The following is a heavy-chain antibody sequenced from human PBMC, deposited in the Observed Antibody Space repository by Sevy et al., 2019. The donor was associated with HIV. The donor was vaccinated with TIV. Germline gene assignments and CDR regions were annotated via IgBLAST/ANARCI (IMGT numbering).Heavy chain of an antibody. Sequence: GGSLRLSCAASGFTFSSYEMNWVRQAPGKGLEWVSYTSNSGTTISYSDSVRGRFSISRDNARNSLYLQMNSLRAEDTAVYYCARDLPPSATTVAHFDYWGQGTLVTVSS. CDR1: GFTFSSYE. CDR3: ARDLPPSATTVAHFDY. CDR2: TSNSGTTI. D-gene: IGHD4-17*01. V-gene: IGHV3-48*03. J-gene: IGHJ4*02.